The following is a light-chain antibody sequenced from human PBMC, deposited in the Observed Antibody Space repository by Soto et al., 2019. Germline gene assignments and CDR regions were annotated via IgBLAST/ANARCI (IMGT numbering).Light chain of an antibody. Sequence: EIMLNQSPGTLSLSPADRHTPSCRSSLSITCSYLAWYQHKSCQAPRLLIYGASRRATGIPDRFGGSGSGTDFTLTISRLEPEDFAVYFCQQYGTSPRTFGQGTKVDIK. V-gene: IGKV3-20*01. CDR3: QQYGTSPRT. CDR1: LSITCSY. CDR2: GAS. J-gene: IGKJ1*01.